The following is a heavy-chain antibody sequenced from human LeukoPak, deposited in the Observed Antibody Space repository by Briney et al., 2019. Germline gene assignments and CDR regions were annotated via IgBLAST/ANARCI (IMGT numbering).Heavy chain of an antibody. V-gene: IGHV3-23*01. J-gene: IGHJ4*02. CDR1: GFTFSSYG. CDR2: ISGSGGST. Sequence: GGSLRLSCAAFGFTFSSYGMSWVRQAPGKGLEWVSAISGSGGSTYYADSVKGRFTISRDNSKNTLYLQMNSLRAEDTAVYYCAKPVGATLSASDYWGQGTLVTVSS. CDR3: AKPVGATLSASDY. D-gene: IGHD1-26*01.